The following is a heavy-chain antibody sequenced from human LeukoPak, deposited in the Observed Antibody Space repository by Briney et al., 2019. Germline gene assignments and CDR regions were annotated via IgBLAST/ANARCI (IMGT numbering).Heavy chain of an antibody. V-gene: IGHV3-7*05. CDR1: GFTFSSYW. D-gene: IGHD2-15*01. Sequence: GGSLRLSCAAFGFTFSSYWMMWVRQAPGKGLEWVANIKQDGSQKNYVDSVKGRFTISRDNAKNSLYLQMNSLRAEDTAVYYCARDQRWFDYWGQGTLVTVSS. CDR3: ARDQRWFDY. CDR2: IKQDGSQK. J-gene: IGHJ4*02.